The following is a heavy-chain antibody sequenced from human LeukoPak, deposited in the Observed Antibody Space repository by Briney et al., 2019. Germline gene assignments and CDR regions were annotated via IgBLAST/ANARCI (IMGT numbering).Heavy chain of an antibody. CDR2: IYHSGST. V-gene: IGHV4-38-2*02. Sequence: SETLSLTCTVSGYSISSGYYWGWIRQPPGKGLEWIGSIYHSGSTYYNPSLKSRVTISVDTSKNQFSLKLSSVTAADTAVYYCARQYYDSSGYYEVFDYWGQGTLVTVSS. D-gene: IGHD3-22*01. CDR1: GYSISSGYY. CDR3: ARQYYDSSGYYEVFDY. J-gene: IGHJ4*02.